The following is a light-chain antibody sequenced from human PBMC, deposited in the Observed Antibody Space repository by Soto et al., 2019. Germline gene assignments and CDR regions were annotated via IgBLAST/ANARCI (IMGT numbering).Light chain of an antibody. CDR2: AAS. V-gene: IGKV1-39*01. J-gene: IGKJ1*01. Sequence: DIQMTQSPSSLSASVGDRVTIICRASQSISTYLNWYQQKAGLAPKLLIYAASSLQSGVPSRFSGSGSGTDFTLTISSLQPEDFATYYCQQTYSTPPTFGQGTKVDIK. CDR3: QQTYSTPPT. CDR1: QSISTY.